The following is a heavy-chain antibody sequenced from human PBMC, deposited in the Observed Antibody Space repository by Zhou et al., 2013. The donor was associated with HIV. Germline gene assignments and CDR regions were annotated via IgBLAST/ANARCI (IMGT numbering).Heavy chain of an antibody. CDR3: ARGLSATWSGGGFFYMDV. Sequence: QVHLVQSGAEVKKPGASVKVSCKASGYTFTGYYIHWVRQAPGQGLEWMGWISPYNGVTNYAQRFHGRVTMTRDTSISTAYMELSRLRSDDTAVYYCARGLSATWSGGGFFYMDVWGQGTTVTVSS. CDR1: GYTFTGYY. D-gene: IGHD2-15*01. CDR2: ISPYNGVT. V-gene: IGHV1-2*02. J-gene: IGHJ6*03.